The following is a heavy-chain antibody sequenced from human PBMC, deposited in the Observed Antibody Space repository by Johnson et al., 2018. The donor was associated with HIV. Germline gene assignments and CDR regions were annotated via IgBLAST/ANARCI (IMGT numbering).Heavy chain of an antibody. CDR1: GFTFSSYG. J-gene: IGHJ3*02. V-gene: IGHV3-30*02. D-gene: IGHD6-13*01. CDR2: IRYDGSNK. Sequence: VQLVESGGGVVRPGGSLRLSCAASGFTFSSYGMHWVRQAPGKGLEWVAFIRYDGSNKYYADSVKGRFTISRDNSKNTLYLQMNSLRAEDTAVYYCARVRSSSAYAFDIWGQGTMVTVSS. CDR3: ARVRSSSAYAFDI.